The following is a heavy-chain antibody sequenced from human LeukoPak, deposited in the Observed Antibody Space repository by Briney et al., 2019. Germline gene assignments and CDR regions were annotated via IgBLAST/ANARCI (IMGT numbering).Heavy chain of an antibody. Sequence: GGSLRLSCAASGSTFSSYSMNWVRQAPGKGLEWVSYISSHKTYIYYADSVKDRFTISRDNAKSSLYLQMNSLRAEDTAVYYCAGIGVAGQFDYWGQGTLVTVSS. D-gene: IGHD6-19*01. J-gene: IGHJ4*02. CDR3: AGIGVAGQFDY. CDR1: GSTFSSYS. V-gene: IGHV3-21*01. CDR2: ISSHKTYI.